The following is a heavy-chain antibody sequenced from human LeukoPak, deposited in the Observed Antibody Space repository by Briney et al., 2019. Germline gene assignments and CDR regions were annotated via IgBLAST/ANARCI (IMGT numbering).Heavy chain of an antibody. D-gene: IGHD2-21*02. CDR2: IYSGGST. CDR1: GFTVSSNY. Sequence: GGSLRLSCAASGFTVSSNYMSWVRQAPGKGLEWVSVIYSGGSTYYADSVKGRFTISRDNSKNTLYLQMNSLRAEDTAVYYCARGGGDYDDAFDIWGQGTMVTVSS. J-gene: IGHJ3*02. CDR3: ARGGGDYDDAFDI. V-gene: IGHV3-53*01.